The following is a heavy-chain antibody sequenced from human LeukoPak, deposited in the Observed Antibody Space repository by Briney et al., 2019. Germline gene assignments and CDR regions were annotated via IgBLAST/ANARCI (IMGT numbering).Heavy chain of an antibody. J-gene: IGHJ4*02. D-gene: IGHD3-16*02. V-gene: IGHV3-11*04. CDR3: ARERITFGRVIVPNYFDS. CDR2: ISNIGNTM. CDR1: GFTFSDYY. Sequence: GGSLRLSCAASGFTFSDYYMSWIRQAPGKGLEWLSYISNIGNTMYHADSVKGRFTISRDNAKNSLYLEMNSLRAEDTAVYYCARERITFGRVIVPNYFDSWGQGTLVTVSS.